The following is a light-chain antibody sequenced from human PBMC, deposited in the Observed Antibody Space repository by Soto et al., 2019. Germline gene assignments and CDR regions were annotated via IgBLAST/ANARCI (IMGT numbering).Light chain of an antibody. J-gene: IGKJ1*01. CDR1: QSISSY. V-gene: IGKV1-39*01. Sequence: DIQMTQSPSSLSASVGDRVTITCRASQSISSYLNWYQQKPGKAPKLLIYAASNLQSGVPSRFSGSGSGTDFTLTISSLQPEDFATYYCQQSYSSLRTFGQGTKVDIK. CDR2: AAS. CDR3: QQSYSSLRT.